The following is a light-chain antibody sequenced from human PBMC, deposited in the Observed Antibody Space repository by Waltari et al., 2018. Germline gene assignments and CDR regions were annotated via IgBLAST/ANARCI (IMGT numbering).Light chain of an antibody. V-gene: IGKV3-20*01. CDR3: QQYGSLPRT. CDR1: QTVSNRW. CDR2: SVT. J-gene: IGKJ1*01. Sequence: EIVLMQSPGTLSVSPGDRVTLSCRASQTVSNRWLAWYQQKPGQAPRLLIYSVTSRAPGTPSRFSGRGSVTDFTLTISRLEPGDFGVYYCQQYGSLPRTFGQGTKVEI.